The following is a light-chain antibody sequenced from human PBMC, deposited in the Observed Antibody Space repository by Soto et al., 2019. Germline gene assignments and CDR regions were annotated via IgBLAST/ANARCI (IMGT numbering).Light chain of an antibody. V-gene: IGKV2-30*01. CDR1: QSLVYTNGNTY. Sequence: DVVVTQSPLSLPVTLGQPASISCRSSQSLVYTNGNTYLAWLQQRPGQSPRRLIYKVSIGGSVVPDRVSGSGSGTEFTLTISRVEAEDVGVYYCMQGTNWPRTFGQGTKVEI. CDR3: MQGTNWPRT. CDR2: KVS. J-gene: IGKJ1*01.